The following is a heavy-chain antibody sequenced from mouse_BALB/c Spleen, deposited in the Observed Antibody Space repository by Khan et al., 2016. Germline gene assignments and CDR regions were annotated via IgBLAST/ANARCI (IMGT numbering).Heavy chain of an antibody. D-gene: IGHD2-1*01. CDR3: GSGLYGSSYEDY. CDR1: GYSFTGYF. Sequence: VQLQQSGPELVKPGASVKISCKASGYSFTGYFMNWVKQSHGKSLEWIGRINPYNGDTFYNQKFKGKATLTVDKYSSTAHMELLSMTSEDSAVYYCGSGLYGSSYEDYWGQGTTLTVSS. V-gene: IGHV1-37*01. CDR2: INPYNGDT. J-gene: IGHJ2*01.